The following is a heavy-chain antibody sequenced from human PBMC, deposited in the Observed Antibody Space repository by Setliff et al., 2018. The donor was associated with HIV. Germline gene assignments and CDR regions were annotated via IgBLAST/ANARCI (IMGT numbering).Heavy chain of an antibody. CDR1: GSSFSTYW. CDR2: LYFGDSDP. V-gene: IGHV5-51*01. CDR3: ARGRGGYFGGGRYYNLSYFDS. D-gene: IGHD2-15*01. Sequence: PGESLKISCKTSGSSFSTYWVGWVRQMPGKGLEWLGILYFGDSDPKYNPSFEGQVTISADKSIKTAFLQWRSLKTSDTAIYYCARGRGGYFGGGRYYNLSYFDSWGQGTLVTVSS. J-gene: IGHJ4*02.